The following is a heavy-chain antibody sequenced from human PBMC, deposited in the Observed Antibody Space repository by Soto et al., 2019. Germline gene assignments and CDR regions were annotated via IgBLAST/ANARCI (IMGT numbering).Heavy chain of an antibody. CDR1: GYPFTGYY. CDR3: ARDGEENFSSGYQNWFDP. CDR2: INPNSGGT. Sequence: XSVKVSCTASGYPFTGYYVDWVRQAPGQGLEWMGWINPNSGGTNYAQKFQGRVTMTRDTSISTAYMELSRLRSDDTAVYYCARDGEENFSSGYQNWFDPWGQGTLVTVSS. V-gene: IGHV1-2*02. D-gene: IGHD3-3*01. J-gene: IGHJ5*02.